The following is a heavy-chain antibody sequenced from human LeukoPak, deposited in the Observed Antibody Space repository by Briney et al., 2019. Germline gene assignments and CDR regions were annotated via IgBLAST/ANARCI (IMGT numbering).Heavy chain of an antibody. Sequence: PSETLSLTCTVSGGSISSYYWSWIRQPAGKGLEWIGRIYTSGSTNYNPSLKSRVTISVDTSKNQFSLKLSSVTAADTAVYYCARGGKYYDFWSGYHPYYYYYMDVWGKGTTVTVSS. D-gene: IGHD3-3*01. V-gene: IGHV4-4*07. J-gene: IGHJ6*03. CDR3: ARGGKYYDFWSGYHPYYYYYMDV. CDR2: IYTSGST. CDR1: GGSISSYY.